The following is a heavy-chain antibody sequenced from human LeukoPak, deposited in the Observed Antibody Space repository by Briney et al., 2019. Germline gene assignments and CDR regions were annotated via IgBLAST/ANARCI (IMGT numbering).Heavy chain of an antibody. V-gene: IGHV3-21*01. Sequence: GGSLRLSCAASGFTFSGYGISWVRQAPGKGLEWVSSISSNSSYIDYADSMKGRFTISRDNAKNSLHLHMNSLRAEDTAVYFCARDRYYDSTGYNNHDALDVWGQGTMVTVSS. CDR3: ARDRYYDSTGYNNHDALDV. J-gene: IGHJ3*01. CDR2: ISSNSSYI. CDR1: GFTFSGYG. D-gene: IGHD3-22*01.